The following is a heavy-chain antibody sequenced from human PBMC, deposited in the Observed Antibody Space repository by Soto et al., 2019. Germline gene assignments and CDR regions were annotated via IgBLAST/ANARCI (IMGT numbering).Heavy chain of an antibody. CDR2: ISGSGGST. D-gene: IGHD2-15*01. CDR1: GFTFSSYA. Sequence: GGSLRLSCAASGFTFSSYAMSWVRQAPGKGLEWVSAISGSGGSTYYADSVKGRFTISRDNSKNTLYLQMNSLRAEDTAVYYCAKLDIVVVVAATLFDYWGQGTLVTVSS. V-gene: IGHV3-23*01. CDR3: AKLDIVVVVAATLFDY. J-gene: IGHJ4*02.